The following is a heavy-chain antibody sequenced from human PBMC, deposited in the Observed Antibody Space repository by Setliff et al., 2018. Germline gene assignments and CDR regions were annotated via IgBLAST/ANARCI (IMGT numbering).Heavy chain of an antibody. CDR1: GGSFSGYH. Sequence: SETLSLTCAVYGGSFSGYHWSWIRQPPGKGLEWIGYIYTRGSTNYNPSLRSRVTISVDTSKEQYSLXLSSVTAADTAVYYCARGGGRFRQLGAPGVHTFDIWGQGTMVTVSS. CDR3: ARGGGRFRQLGAPGVHTFDI. D-gene: IGHD1-1*01. J-gene: IGHJ3*02. CDR2: IYTRGST. V-gene: IGHV4-4*08.